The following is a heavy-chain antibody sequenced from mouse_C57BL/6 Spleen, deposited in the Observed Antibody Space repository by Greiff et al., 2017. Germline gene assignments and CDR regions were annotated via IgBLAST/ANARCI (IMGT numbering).Heavy chain of an antibody. CDR3: ARMYSNDSMDY. J-gene: IGHJ4*01. Sequence: VQLQQSGAELVKPGASVKLSCKASGYTFTSYWMHWVKQRPGKGLEWIGEIDPSDSNTNYNQKFKGKSTLTVDKSSSTAYMHLSSLTSEDSAVYYYARMYSNDSMDYWGQGTSVTVSS. V-gene: IGHV1-69*01. D-gene: IGHD2-5*01. CDR2: IDPSDSNT. CDR1: GYTFTSYW.